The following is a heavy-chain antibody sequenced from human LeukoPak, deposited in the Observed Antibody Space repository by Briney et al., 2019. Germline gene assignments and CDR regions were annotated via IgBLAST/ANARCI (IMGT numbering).Heavy chain of an antibody. V-gene: IGHV1-2*04. CDR1: GYTFTDYY. Sequence: ASVKVSCKASGYTFTDYYMHWVRLAPGQGLEWMGWINPNSGGTNYVQKFQGWVTMTMDTSINTAYMELSRLTSDDTAVYYCARANCSSTSCLFDYWGQGTLVTVSS. J-gene: IGHJ4*02. CDR2: INPNSGGT. D-gene: IGHD2-2*01. CDR3: ARANCSSTSCLFDY.